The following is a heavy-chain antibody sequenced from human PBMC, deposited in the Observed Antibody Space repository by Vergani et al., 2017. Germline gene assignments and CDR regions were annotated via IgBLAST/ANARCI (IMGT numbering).Heavy chain of an antibody. CDR3: AKISRGSDGYFSYFDY. D-gene: IGHD5-18*01. CDR2: ISGSGGST. V-gene: IGHV3-23*01. Sequence: EVQLLGSGGGLVQPGGPLRLSCAASGVTFSSYAMSWVRQAPGKGLEWVSAISGSGGSTHYAASVKGLLHSSSDNSKNTLYRQVNSLRSADTAVYYSAKISRGSDGYFSYFDYWGQGTLVTVSS. J-gene: IGHJ4*02. CDR1: GVTFSSYA.